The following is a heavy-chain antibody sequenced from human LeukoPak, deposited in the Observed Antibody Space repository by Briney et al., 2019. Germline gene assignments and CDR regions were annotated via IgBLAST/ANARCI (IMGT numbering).Heavy chain of an antibody. D-gene: IGHD5-18*01. CDR2: ISYDGSNK. J-gene: IGHJ4*02. Sequence: GGSLRLSCAASGFTFSSYAMHWVRQAPGKGLEWVAVISYDGSNKYYADSVKGRFTISRDNSKNTLYLQMNSLRAEDTAAYYCAQDSYGANFDYWGQGTLVTVSS. CDR1: GFTFSSYA. CDR3: AQDSYGANFDY. V-gene: IGHV3-30-3*01.